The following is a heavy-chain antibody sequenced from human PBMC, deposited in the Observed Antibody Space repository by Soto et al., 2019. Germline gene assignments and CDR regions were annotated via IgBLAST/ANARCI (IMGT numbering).Heavy chain of an antibody. CDR2: ITPRFATT. CDR3: ARVEIAAPKMIIAWFDP. Sequence: QVLLVQSGPEVKKPGSSVKVSCRTSGDTFNNYAITWVRQARGQGLEWMGGITPRFATTTYAQRFQGRLTLIADESSTTVYMQLTSLRSDDTAVYYCARVEIAAPKMIIAWFDPWGQGTVVTVSS. J-gene: IGHJ5*02. CDR1: GDTFNNYA. V-gene: IGHV1-69*01. D-gene: IGHD3-16*01.